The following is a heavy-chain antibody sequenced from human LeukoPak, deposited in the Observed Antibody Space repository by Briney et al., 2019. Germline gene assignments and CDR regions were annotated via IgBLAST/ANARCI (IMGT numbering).Heavy chain of an antibody. Sequence: SETLSLTCTVSGVPISIDHWSWLRQPPGKALEGLAWISYAGSSKYNSSIQSRLTISRDMSNNQLSLRLTSVTAADTAVYYCATFTSGGAFDFWGRGALVTVSS. CDR2: ISYAGSS. CDR3: ATFTSGGAFDF. J-gene: IGHJ4*02. D-gene: IGHD2-8*02. V-gene: IGHV4-59*03. CDR1: GVPISIDH.